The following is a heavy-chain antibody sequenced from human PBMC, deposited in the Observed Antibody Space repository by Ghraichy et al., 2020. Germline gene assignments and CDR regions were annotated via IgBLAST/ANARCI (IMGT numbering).Heavy chain of an antibody. CDR3: ATWAVDY. V-gene: IGHV3-33*01. CDR1: GFTFNTNG. CDR2: IWYDGTIK. J-gene: IGHJ4*02. Sequence: GESLNISCAASGFTFNTNGMHWVRQAPGKGLEWVAVIWYDGTIKYYVDSVKGRFTISRDNSKNMLYLQMNSLRAEDTAVYYCATWAVDYWGQGTLVTVSS.